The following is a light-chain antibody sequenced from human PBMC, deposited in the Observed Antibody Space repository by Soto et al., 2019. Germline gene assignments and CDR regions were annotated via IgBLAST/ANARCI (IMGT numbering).Light chain of an antibody. CDR2: SNN. CDR1: SSNIGSNT. CDR3: EAWDDSLNGVV. Sequence: QSVLTQPPSASGTPGQRVTISCSGSSSNIGSNTVNWYQQLPGTAPKLLIYSNNQRPSGVPDRFSGSKSGTSASLAISGLQSADEADFYCEAWDDSLNGVVFGGGTKLTVL. J-gene: IGLJ2*01. V-gene: IGLV1-44*01.